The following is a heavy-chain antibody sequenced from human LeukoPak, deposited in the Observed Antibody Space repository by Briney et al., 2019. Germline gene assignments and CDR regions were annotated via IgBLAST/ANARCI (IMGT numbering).Heavy chain of an antibody. Sequence: PGGSLRLSCAASGFTFSNYGMHWVRQAPDKGLEWVAFIRYGESNKHYADSVKGRFTVSRDNSKNTLYMQMHSLRTDDTAVYYCGKGHFLYSSGSVIDFWGQGTLVTVSS. CDR3: GKGHFLYSSGSVIDF. V-gene: IGHV3-30*02. CDR1: GFTFSNYG. D-gene: IGHD6-19*01. J-gene: IGHJ4*02. CDR2: IRYGESNK.